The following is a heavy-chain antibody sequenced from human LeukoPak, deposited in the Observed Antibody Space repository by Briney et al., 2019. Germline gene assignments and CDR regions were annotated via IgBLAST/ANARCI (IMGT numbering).Heavy chain of an antibody. CDR1: GFTFSSYG. V-gene: IGHV3-30*18. CDR2: ISDDGSNK. D-gene: IGHD3-22*01. Sequence: SGGSLRLSCAASGFTFSSYGMHWVRQAPGKGLEWVAAISDDGSNKYYADSVKGRFTISRDNSKNTVYLQMNSLRAEDTAVYYRAKDLENYYDSSGYVDYWGQGTLVTVSS. CDR3: AKDLENYYDSSGYVDY. J-gene: IGHJ4*02.